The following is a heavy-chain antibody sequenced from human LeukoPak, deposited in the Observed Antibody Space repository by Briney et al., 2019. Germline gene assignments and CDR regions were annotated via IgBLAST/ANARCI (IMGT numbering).Heavy chain of an antibody. CDR2: IHSSGSIT. CDR1: VDSISRTNNY. V-gene: IGHV4-39*01. D-gene: IGHD5-24*01. Sequence: SETLSLTCTVSVDSISRTNNYWGWVRQPPGKGLEWIGTIHSSGSITYYSPSLKSRVTISIDTSKNQFSLKLSSVTAADTAVYFRARHEDEDGYNAKPIDYSGQGTLVTVSS. CDR3: ARHEDEDGYNAKPIDY. J-gene: IGHJ4*02.